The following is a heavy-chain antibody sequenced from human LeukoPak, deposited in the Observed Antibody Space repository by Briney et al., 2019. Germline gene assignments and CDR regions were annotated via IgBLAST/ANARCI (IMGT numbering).Heavy chain of an antibody. V-gene: IGHV3-48*01. J-gene: IGHJ6*03. CDR2: ISTSSDVI. D-gene: IGHD3-3*01. Sequence: PGGALRLSCAASGFTFRTYSMNWVRQAPGKGLEWVSYISTSSDVIYYADSVEGRFTVSRDNAKNSLYLQMNSLRAEDTAVYYCARSRMIYDVDYYYYLDVWGKGTTVVVS. CDR3: ARSRMIYDVDYYYYLDV. CDR1: GFTFRTYS.